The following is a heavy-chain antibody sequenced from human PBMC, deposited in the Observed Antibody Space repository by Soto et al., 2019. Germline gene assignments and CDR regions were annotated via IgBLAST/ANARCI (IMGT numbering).Heavy chain of an antibody. V-gene: IGHV4-31*03. CDR1: GGSISSGGYY. Sequence: ASETLSLTCTVSGGSISSGGYYWSWIRQHPGKGLEWIGYIYYSGSTYYNPSLKSRVTILVDTSKNQFSLKLSSVTAADTAVYYCARGYGSGSPDAFDIWGQGTMVTVSS. CDR3: ARGYGSGSPDAFDI. J-gene: IGHJ3*02. CDR2: IYYSGST. D-gene: IGHD3-10*01.